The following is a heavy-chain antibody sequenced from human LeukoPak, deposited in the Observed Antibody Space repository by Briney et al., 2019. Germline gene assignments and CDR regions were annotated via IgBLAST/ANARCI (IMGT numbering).Heavy chain of an antibody. D-gene: IGHD1-14*01. CDR3: ARSDDHALEIDH. J-gene: IGHJ4*02. CDR2: MYYTGRP. CDR1: GGSISSYY. Sequence: SETLSLTCNVSGGSISSYYWTWIRQPPGKGLEWIGYMYYTGRPHYNPSLKSHITISIDRSKNQFSLRLTSVTAADTAVYYCARSDDHALEIDHWGQGILVTVSS. V-gene: IGHV4-59*08.